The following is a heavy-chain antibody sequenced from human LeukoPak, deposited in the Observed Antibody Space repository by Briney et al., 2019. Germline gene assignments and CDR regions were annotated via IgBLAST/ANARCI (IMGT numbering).Heavy chain of an antibody. V-gene: IGHV4-39*07. CDR1: GGSISSSSYY. CDR3: ARGDWYCDL. CDR2: IYYSGST. Sequence: SETLSLTCTVSGGSISSSSYYWGWIRQPPGKGLEWIGSIYYSGSTYYNPSLKSRVTISVDTSKNQFSLNLTSVTSADTAVYFCARGDWYCDLWGRGTLVTVSS. J-gene: IGHJ2*01. D-gene: IGHD3-16*01.